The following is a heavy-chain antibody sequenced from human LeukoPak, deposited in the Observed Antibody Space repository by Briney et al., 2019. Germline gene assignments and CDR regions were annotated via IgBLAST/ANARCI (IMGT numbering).Heavy chain of an antibody. Sequence: ASVKVSCKASGYTFTAYYMQWMRQAPGQGLEWMGWVNPKSGATNSALKFQGRVSMTSDTSTRTAYMELSSLRSEDTAVYYCARENVTIFGVVSNYYYYYMDVWGKGTTVTVSS. CDR2: VNPKSGAT. CDR3: ARENVTIFGVVSNYYYYYMDV. CDR1: GYTFTAYY. V-gene: IGHV1-2*02. J-gene: IGHJ6*03. D-gene: IGHD3-3*01.